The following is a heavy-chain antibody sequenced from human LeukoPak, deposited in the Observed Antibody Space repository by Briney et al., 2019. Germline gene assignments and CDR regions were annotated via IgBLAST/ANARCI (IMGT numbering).Heavy chain of an antibody. Sequence: GGSLRLSCAASGFTFSSYSMNWVRQAPGKGLEWVSSISSSSSYIYYADSVKGRFTISRDNAKNSLYLQMNSLRAEDTAVYYCARVQQLANYYYYYYMDVWGKGTTVTISS. CDR2: ISSSSSYI. V-gene: IGHV3-21*01. CDR1: GFTFSSYS. CDR3: ARVQQLANYYYYYYMDV. J-gene: IGHJ6*03. D-gene: IGHD6-13*01.